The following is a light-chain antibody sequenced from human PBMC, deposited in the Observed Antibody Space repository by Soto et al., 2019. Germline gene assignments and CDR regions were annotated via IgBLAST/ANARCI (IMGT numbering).Light chain of an antibody. CDR3: GSYTSATTWV. J-gene: IGLJ3*02. V-gene: IGLV2-14*03. CDR1: SSDIGRYDY. CDR2: RVI. Sequence: QPVLTQPASVSGSPGQSITISCTRSSSDIGRYDYVSWYQQLPGKAPTLIIYRVINRPSGISDRFSGSKSGNSASLSISGLQPEDEASYFCGSYTSATTWVFGGGTKLTVL.